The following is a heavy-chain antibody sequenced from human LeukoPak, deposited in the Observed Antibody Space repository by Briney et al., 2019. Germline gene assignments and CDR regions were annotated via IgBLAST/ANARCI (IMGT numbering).Heavy chain of an antibody. J-gene: IGHJ3*02. V-gene: IGHV3-53*01. D-gene: IGHD3-10*01. CDR3: ARADALGDFGI. Sequence: QPGGSVSLFHAASGFTVSSHYMSCARHAPGKGREWVSYLYSGGSTYYADSVKGRFTISRDNHKTTLSLQMNSVRAEDTPVLHWARADALGDFGIWGQGTMVT. CDR1: GFTVSSHY. CDR2: LYSGGST.